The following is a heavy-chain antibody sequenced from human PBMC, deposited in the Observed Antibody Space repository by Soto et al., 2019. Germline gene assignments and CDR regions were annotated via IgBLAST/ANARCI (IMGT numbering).Heavy chain of an antibody. CDR3: ARDRSLGFRDY. D-gene: IGHD3-16*02. CDR1: GFTFSSYW. J-gene: IGHJ4*02. CDR2: INADGSVT. Sequence: EVQLVESGGGLVQPGVSLRLSCAASGFTFSSYWMHWVRQAPGKGLVWVSRINADGSVTTYADSVKGRFTISRDNAKNTLFLQMNSLRAEDTAVYYCARDRSLGFRDYWGQGTLVTVSS. V-gene: IGHV3-74*03.